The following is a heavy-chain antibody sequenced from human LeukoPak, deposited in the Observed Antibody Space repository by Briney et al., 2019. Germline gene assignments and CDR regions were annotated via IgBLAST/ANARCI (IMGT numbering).Heavy chain of an antibody. V-gene: IGHV1-69*06. CDR3: ARSKGDQYRNYDYGDYVGDF. J-gene: IGHJ4*02. Sequence: ASVKVSCKASGYTFTSYAISWVRQAPGQGLEWMGGIIPIFGTANYAQKFQGRVTITADKSTSTAYMELSSLRSEDTAVYYCARSKGDQYRNYDYGDYVGDFWGQGTLVTVSS. D-gene: IGHD4-17*01. CDR1: GYTFTSYA. CDR2: IIPIFGTA.